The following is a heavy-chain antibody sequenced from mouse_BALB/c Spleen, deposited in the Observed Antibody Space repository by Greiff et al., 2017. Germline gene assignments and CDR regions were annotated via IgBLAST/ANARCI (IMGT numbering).Heavy chain of an antibody. V-gene: IGHV5-6-5*01. CDR2: ISSGGST. CDR3: AREGLRRPWFAY. Sequence: DVKLVESGGGLVKPGGSLKLSCAASGFTFSSYAMSWVRQTPEKRLEWVASISSGGSTYYPDSVKGRFTISRDNARNILYLQMSSLRSEDTAMYYCAREGLRRPWFAYWGQGTLVTVSA. CDR1: GFTFSSYA. J-gene: IGHJ3*01. D-gene: IGHD2-4*01.